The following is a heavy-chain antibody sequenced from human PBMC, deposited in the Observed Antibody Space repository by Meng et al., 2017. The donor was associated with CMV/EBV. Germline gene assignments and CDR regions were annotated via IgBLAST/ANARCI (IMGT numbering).Heavy chain of an antibody. CDR1: GFTFISYW. CDR3: ARGVKSGYSGYDLAVYYFDY. Sequence: GGSLRLSCAASGFTFISYWMSWVRQAPGKGLERVANIKQDGSEKYYVDSVKGRFTISRDNAKNSLYLQMNSLRAEDTAVYYCARGVKSGYSGYDLAVYYFDYWGQGTLVTVSS. D-gene: IGHD5-12*01. J-gene: IGHJ4*02. V-gene: IGHV3-7*01. CDR2: IKQDGSEK.